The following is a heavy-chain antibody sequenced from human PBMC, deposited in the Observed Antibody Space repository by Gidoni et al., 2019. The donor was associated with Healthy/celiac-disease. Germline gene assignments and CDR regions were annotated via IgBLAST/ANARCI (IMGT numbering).Heavy chain of an antibody. V-gene: IGHV4-31*03. Sequence: QVQLQESGPGLVKPSQTLSLTCTVSGGPISSGGSYWSWIRQHPGKGLEWIGYIYYSGSTYYNPSLKSRVTISVDTSKNQFSLKLSSVTAADTAVYYCARVRDTRTRPYFDYWGQGTLVTVSS. CDR2: IYYSGST. J-gene: IGHJ4*02. D-gene: IGHD5-18*01. CDR1: GGPISSGGSY. CDR3: ARVRDTRTRPYFDY.